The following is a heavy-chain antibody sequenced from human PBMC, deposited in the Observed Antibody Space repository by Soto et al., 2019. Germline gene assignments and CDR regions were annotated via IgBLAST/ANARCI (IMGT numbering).Heavy chain of an antibody. CDR1: GFTFSPYT. V-gene: IGHV3-21*01. CDR3: ARVHIAARDY. Sequence: EVQLWESGGALVKRGGSLRLSFPVLGFTFSPYTMSWVGQPPGKGLEWVATISSISTYIKYANSVKGRFTISRDNARNSLYLQMDSLRVEDTAVYYCARVHIAARDYWGQGTLVTVSS. D-gene: IGHD6-6*01. J-gene: IGHJ4*02. CDR2: ISSISTYI.